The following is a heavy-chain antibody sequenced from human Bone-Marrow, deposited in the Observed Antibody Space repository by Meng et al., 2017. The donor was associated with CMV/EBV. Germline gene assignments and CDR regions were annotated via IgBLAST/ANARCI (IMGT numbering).Heavy chain of an antibody. CDR3: AKAAVFEKIVVVPTAIDS. CDR2: ISATSSSI. V-gene: IGHV3-21*04. Sequence: GESLKISCAASGFTFKTYTMNWVRQAPGQGLEWVSSISATSSSIYYADSVKGRFTISRDNAKNTLFLQMNSLRVEDTAMYYCAKAAVFEKIVVVPTAIDSWGRGTLVTVYS. J-gene: IGHJ5*01. CDR1: GFTFKTYT. D-gene: IGHD2-2*01.